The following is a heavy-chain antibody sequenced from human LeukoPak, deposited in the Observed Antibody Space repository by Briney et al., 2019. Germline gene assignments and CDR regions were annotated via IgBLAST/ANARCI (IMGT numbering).Heavy chain of an antibody. Sequence: GGSLRLSCAASGFPFNIYGMHWVRQAPGKGLEWVAVIWFDGSDTRYADSVKGRFTISRDDSKNTVYLQMNSLRVEDTAVYYCGRGNFSGCFSDCFDSWGQGTLVTVSS. J-gene: IGHJ4*02. CDR1: GFPFNIYG. CDR2: IWFDGSDT. V-gene: IGHV3-33*01. CDR3: GRGNFSGCFSDCFDS. D-gene: IGHD2-21*02.